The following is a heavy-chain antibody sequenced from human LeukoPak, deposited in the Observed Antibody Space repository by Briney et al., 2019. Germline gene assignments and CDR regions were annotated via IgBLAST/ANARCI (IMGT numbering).Heavy chain of an antibody. CDR3: VRALAGTIFYY. CDR1: GGSFSGYY. CDR2: INHSGST. J-gene: IGHJ4*02. Sequence: SGTLSLTCAVYGGSFSGYYWSWIRQPPGKGLEWIGEINHSGSTNYNPSLKSRVTISVDTSKNQFSLKLNSVTAADTAVYYCVRALAGTIFYYWGQGTLVTVSS. D-gene: IGHD6-19*01. V-gene: IGHV4-34*01.